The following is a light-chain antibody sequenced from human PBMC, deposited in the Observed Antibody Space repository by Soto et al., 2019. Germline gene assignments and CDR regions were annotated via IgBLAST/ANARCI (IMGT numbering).Light chain of an antibody. J-gene: IGKJ2*01. CDR3: QQYDNAPYT. CDR1: QDIDNY. CDR2: DAS. V-gene: IGKV1-33*01. Sequence: DIQMTTSPSSLSASIGDSVTISCQASQDIDNYLNWYQQKPGKAPELLISDASSLEAGVPSRFSGSGSGTEFTFTISSLQPQDIATYYCQQYDNAPYTFGQGTKLEIK.